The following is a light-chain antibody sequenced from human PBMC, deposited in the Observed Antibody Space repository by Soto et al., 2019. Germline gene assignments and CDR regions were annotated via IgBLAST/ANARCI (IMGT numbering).Light chain of an antibody. V-gene: IGLV2-14*03. CDR1: SSDVGAYNY. CDR3: SSYTTSRNVV. J-gene: IGLJ2*01. Sequence: QSALTQPASVSGSPGQSITISCTGTSSDVGAYNYVSWYQQHPGKVPKVMIFDVSSRPSGVSNRSSGSKSGNTASLTISGLQTEDEADYYCSSYTTSRNVVFGGGTKLTVL. CDR2: DVS.